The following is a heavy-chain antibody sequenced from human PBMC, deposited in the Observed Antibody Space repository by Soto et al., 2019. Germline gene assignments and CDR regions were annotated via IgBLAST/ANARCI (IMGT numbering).Heavy chain of an antibody. Sequence: GGSLRLSCAASGFTFSSYWMSWVRQAPGKGLEWVANIKQDGSEKYYVDSVKGRFTISRDNAKNSLYLQMNSLRAEDTAVYYCARVLYYYDSSGPDAFDIWGQGTMVTVSS. CDR1: GFTFSSYW. V-gene: IGHV3-7*01. CDR2: IKQDGSEK. D-gene: IGHD3-22*01. CDR3: ARVLYYYDSSGPDAFDI. J-gene: IGHJ3*02.